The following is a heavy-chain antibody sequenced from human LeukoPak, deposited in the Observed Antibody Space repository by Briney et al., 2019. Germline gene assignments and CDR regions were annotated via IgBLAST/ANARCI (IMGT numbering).Heavy chain of an antibody. Sequence: RKSGPTLVKPTQTLTLTCTFSGFSLSTSGVGVGWIRQPPGKALEWLAVIYWDDDERYSPSLKSRLTNTKDPSKNQVVLTMTNMDPVDTATYYCAHSCGGGNSAYFDYWGQGTLVTVSS. J-gene: IGHJ4*02. CDR1: GFSLSTSGVG. D-gene: IGHD4-23*01. CDR3: AHSCGGGNSAYFDY. V-gene: IGHV2-5*02. CDR2: IYWDDDE.